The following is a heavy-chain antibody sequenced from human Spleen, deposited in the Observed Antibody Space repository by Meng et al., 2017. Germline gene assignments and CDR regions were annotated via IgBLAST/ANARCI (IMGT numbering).Heavy chain of an antibody. J-gene: IGHJ6*02. Sequence: GESLKISCAASGFTFTTYDMNWVRQAPGKGLEWVSSISVSGVGTYYADSVKGRFTVSRDNSKNTLYLQMNSLRAEDTAVYYCAKDRHYYGSGDFYYYYYGLDVWGQGTTVTVSS. CDR1: GFTFTTYD. CDR3: AKDRHYYGSGDFYYYYYGLDV. V-gene: IGHV3-23*01. D-gene: IGHD3-10*01. CDR2: ISVSGVGT.